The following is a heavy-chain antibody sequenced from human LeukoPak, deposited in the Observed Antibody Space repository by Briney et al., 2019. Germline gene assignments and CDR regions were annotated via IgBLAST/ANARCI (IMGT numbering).Heavy chain of an antibody. CDR2: ISSSDSTI. CDR1: GFTFSAYE. J-gene: IGHJ3*02. V-gene: IGHV3-48*03. Sequence: GGSLRLSCAASGFTFSAYEMNWVRQAPGKGLEWISYISSSDSTIYYADSVKGRFTISRDNAKNSLYLQMNSLRAEDTAVYYCARVSGAFDIWGQGTMVTVSS. D-gene: IGHD6-25*01. CDR3: ARVSGAFDI.